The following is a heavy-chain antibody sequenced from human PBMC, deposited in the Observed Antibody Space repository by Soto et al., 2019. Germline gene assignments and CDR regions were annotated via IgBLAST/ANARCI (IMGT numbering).Heavy chain of an antibody. D-gene: IGHD3-10*01. CDR2: IIPIFGTA. V-gene: IGHV1-69*01. CDR1: GGTFSSYA. Sequence: QVQLVQSGAEVKKPGSSVKVSCKASGGTFSSYAISWVRQAPGQGLEWMGGIIPIFGTANYAQKFQGRVTITADESTSTAYMELSSLRSEDTAVYYCAVRGTMVRDTPPGDYYYYGMDAWGQGTTVTVSS. J-gene: IGHJ6*02. CDR3: AVRGTMVRDTPPGDYYYYGMDA.